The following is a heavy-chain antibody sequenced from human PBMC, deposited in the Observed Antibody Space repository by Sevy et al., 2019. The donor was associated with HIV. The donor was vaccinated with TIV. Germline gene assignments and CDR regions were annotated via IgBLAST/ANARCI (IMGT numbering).Heavy chain of an antibody. CDR2: ISAYNGNT. Sequence: ASVKVSCKASGYTFTSYGISWVRQAPGQGLVWMGWISAYNGNTNYAQKLQGRVTMTTDTSTSTAYMELRSLRSDDTAVYYCARDQPTDFYYDSSGYYQNTVFDYWGQGTLVTVSS. J-gene: IGHJ4*02. D-gene: IGHD3-22*01. CDR3: ARDQPTDFYYDSSGYYQNTVFDY. CDR1: GYTFTSYG. V-gene: IGHV1-18*01.